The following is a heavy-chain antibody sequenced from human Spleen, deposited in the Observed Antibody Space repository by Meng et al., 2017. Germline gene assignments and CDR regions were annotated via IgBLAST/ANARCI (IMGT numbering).Heavy chain of an antibody. CDR3: VRDLGSGSYARNYFDY. V-gene: IGHV3-7*01. CDR2: IKQDGSDK. D-gene: IGHD1-26*01. Sequence: LSLTCAASGFTFSSYWMSWVRQAPGKGLEWVANIKQDGSDKYYVDSVKGRFTISRDNAKNSLSLQMSSLRVEDTAVYYCVRDLGSGSYARNYFDYWGRGTLVTVSS. CDR1: GFTFSSYW. J-gene: IGHJ4*02.